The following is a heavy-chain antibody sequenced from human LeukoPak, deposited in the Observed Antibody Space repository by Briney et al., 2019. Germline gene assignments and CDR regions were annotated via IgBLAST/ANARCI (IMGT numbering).Heavy chain of an antibody. Sequence: SETLSLTCTVSGGSISSYYWTWIRQPAGKGLEWIGCIYTTGSTNYNPSLNSRVTMSVDTSKNQFSLKLSSVTAADTAVYYCARQIAAAGKAGFDYWGQGTLVTVSS. CDR1: GGSISSYY. CDR3: ARQIAAAGKAGFDY. CDR2: IYTTGST. J-gene: IGHJ4*02. V-gene: IGHV4-4*07. D-gene: IGHD6-13*01.